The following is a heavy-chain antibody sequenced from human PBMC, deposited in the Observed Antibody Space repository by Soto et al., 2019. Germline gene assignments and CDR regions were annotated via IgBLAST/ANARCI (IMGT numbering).Heavy chain of an antibody. J-gene: IGHJ6*02. CDR1: GYKFTTYW. V-gene: IGHV5-51*01. CDR3: ARTTKVTNQYKYYYYGLDV. Sequence: PGESLKISCKGFGYKFTTYWIAWVRQKPGKDLEWMGVIYLGDSDTRYSPSFQGQVTISADKSISTAYLQWSSLKASDTAMYYCARTTKVTNQYKYYYYGLDVCGQGTTVTVYS. D-gene: IGHD4-17*01. CDR2: IYLGDSDT.